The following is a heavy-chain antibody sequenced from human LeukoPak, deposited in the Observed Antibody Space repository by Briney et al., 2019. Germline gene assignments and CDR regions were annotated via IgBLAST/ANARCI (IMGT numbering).Heavy chain of an antibody. V-gene: IGHV4-39*07. CDR3: VREYYDGSGYYYVFDP. CDR2: IYYSGNT. CDR1: GDSVTSSRYY. Sequence: SETLSLTCTVSGDSVTSSRYYWGWIRQPPGKGPEWIGSIYYSGNTYYNPSLKSRVTISLDTSKNHFSLKLSSVTAADTAVYYCVREYYDGSGYYYVFDPWGQGTLVTVSS. J-gene: IGHJ5*02. D-gene: IGHD3-22*01.